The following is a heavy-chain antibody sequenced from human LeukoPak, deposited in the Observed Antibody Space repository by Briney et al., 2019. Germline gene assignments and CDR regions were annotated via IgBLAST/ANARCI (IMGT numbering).Heavy chain of an antibody. CDR3: ARAPANKYESRLTEDY. V-gene: IGHV1-46*01. CDR2: INPSDGTT. J-gene: IGHJ4*02. D-gene: IGHD3-22*01. Sequence: GASVKDSCMASGFTFTGYYIHWVRQAPGQGLEWTGIINPSDGTTSYAQKFRGRVTLTRDTSTSTVYMELSSLRSEDTAVYYCARAPANKYESRLTEDYWGQGTLVTVSS. CDR1: GFTFTGYY.